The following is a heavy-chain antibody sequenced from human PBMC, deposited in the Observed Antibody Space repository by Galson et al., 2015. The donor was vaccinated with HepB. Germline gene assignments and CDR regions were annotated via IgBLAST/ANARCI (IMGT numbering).Heavy chain of an antibody. CDR3: ARDQAVVVPAAIREDYYYYGMDV. J-gene: IGHJ6*02. CDR1: GFTVSSNY. Sequence: SLRLSCAASGFTVSSNYMSWVRQAPGKGLEWVSVIYSGGSTYYADSVKGRFTISRDNSKNTLYLQMNSLRAEDTAVYYCARDQAVVVPAAIREDYYYYGMDVWGQGTTVTVSS. D-gene: IGHD2-2*01. V-gene: IGHV3-53*01. CDR2: IYSGGST.